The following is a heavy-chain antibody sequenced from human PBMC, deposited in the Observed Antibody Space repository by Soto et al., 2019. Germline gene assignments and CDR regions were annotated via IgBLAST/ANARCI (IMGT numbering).Heavy chain of an antibody. Sequence: DVQLMESGGGLVQPGGSLRLSCAASGFTFSTYWMTWVRQAPGKGLEWVANIKKDGTERYYVDSVEGRFTISRDNAKNSLYLQMNSLRDEDTAVYYCARGTLWNGYQFFDYWGQGTLVTVSS. CDR3: ARGTLWNGYQFFDY. D-gene: IGHD3-3*01. V-gene: IGHV3-7*04. CDR2: IKKDGTER. J-gene: IGHJ4*02. CDR1: GFTFSTYW.